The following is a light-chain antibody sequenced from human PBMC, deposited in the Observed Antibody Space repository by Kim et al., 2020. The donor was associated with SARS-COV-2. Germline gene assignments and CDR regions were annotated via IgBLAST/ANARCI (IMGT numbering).Light chain of an antibody. Sequence: LSPGERATLSCRASQGVSSYLAWYQQKPGQAPRLLIYDASNRATGIPARFSGSGSGTDFTLTIGSLEPEDFAVYYCQQRGNWPLTFGGGTKVEIK. CDR2: DAS. J-gene: IGKJ4*01. CDR1: QGVSSY. V-gene: IGKV3-11*01. CDR3: QQRGNWPLT.